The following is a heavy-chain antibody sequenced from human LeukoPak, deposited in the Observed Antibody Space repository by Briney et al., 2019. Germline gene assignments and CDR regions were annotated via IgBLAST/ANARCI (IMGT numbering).Heavy chain of an antibody. V-gene: IGHV4-34*01. J-gene: IGHJ5*02. CDR1: GGSFSGYY. Sequence: SETLSLTCAVYGGSFSGYYWSWIRQPPGKGLEWIGEINHSGSTNYNPSLKSRVTISVDTSKNQFSLKLSSVTAADTAVYYCARGRLVVITTWGQGTLATVSS. D-gene: IGHD3-22*01. CDR3: ARGRLVVITT. CDR2: INHSGST.